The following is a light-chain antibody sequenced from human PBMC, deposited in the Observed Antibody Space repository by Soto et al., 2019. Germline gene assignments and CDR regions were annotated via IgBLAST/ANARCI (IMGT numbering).Light chain of an antibody. J-gene: IGKJ4*01. V-gene: IGKV3-15*01. Sequence: TVMMQSPAALSVSPGDRASLSCRASQSVGDNLAWYQVRPGQSPRLLIYDASTRATGVPVRFTGSGSGTEFTLTIASLQSDDIAIYYCQQYDDRPPLTFGGGTKV. CDR2: DAS. CDR3: QQYDDRPPLT. CDR1: QSVGDN.